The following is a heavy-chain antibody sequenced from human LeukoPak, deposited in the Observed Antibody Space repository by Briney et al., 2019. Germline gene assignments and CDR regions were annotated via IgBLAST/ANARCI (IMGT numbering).Heavy chain of an antibody. Sequence: PSETLSLTCTVSGGSISSYYWSWIRQPAGKGLEWIGRIYNSGSTNYNPSLKSRVTISVDKSKNQFSLKLSSVTAADTAVYYCARDHSSGWFDYWGQGTLVTVSS. J-gene: IGHJ4*02. CDR2: IYNSGST. CDR1: GGSISSYY. V-gene: IGHV4-4*07. CDR3: ARDHSSGWFDY. D-gene: IGHD6-19*01.